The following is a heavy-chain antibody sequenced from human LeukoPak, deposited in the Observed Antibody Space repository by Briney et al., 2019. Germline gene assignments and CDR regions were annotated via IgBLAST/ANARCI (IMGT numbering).Heavy chain of an antibody. Sequence: SGALSDTLTVSLGSLSKYYWSWMRPPAGRGVAGVGRIYTSGSTNYNPSHKRRVTMSVYTTKNQYSLKLSSVTAADTAVYYWARNAPYGYYYFYMDVWGKGTTVTVSS. D-gene: IGHD2-8*01. CDR2: IYTSGST. CDR1: LGSLSKYY. CDR3: ARNAPYGYYYFYMDV. J-gene: IGHJ6*03. V-gene: IGHV4-4*07.